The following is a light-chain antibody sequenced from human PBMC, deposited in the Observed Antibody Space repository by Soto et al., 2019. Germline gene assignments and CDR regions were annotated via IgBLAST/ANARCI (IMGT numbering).Light chain of an antibody. J-gene: IGKJ4*01. CDR2: KAS. CDR1: LSVSTC. Sequence: DIQLTQSPCTLSAPVRDSVTITCRASLSVSTCLAWYQQKPGKAPTLLILKASTLENVVPSRFSGSGSGTVFTLTISSLKPDDSASYYCFEFHAYLVTLGGGTKVQI. CDR3: FEFHAYLVT. V-gene: IGKV1-5*03.